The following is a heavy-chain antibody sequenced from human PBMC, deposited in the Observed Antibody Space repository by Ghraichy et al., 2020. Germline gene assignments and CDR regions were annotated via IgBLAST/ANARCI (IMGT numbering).Heavy chain of an antibody. Sequence: GGSLRLSCAASGFTVSSNYMSWVRQAPGKGLEWVSVIYTGGGTYYADSVKGRFTISRDNSKNTLYLQMNSLRAEDTAVYYCASPRFPSGCFDYWGQGTLVTVSS. D-gene: IGHD3-3*01. CDR3: ASPRFPSGCFDY. CDR1: GFTVSSNY. CDR2: IYTGGGT. J-gene: IGHJ4*02. V-gene: IGHV3-53*01.